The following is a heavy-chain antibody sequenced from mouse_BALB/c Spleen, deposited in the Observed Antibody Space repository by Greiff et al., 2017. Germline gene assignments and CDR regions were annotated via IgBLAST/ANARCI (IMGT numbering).Heavy chain of an antibody. CDR1: GFTFTDYY. J-gene: IGHJ2*01. V-gene: IGHV7-3*02. CDR2: IRNKANGYTT. Sequence: VQLVESGGGLVQPGGSLRLSCATSGFTFTDYYMSWVRQPPGKALEWLGFIRNKANGYTTEYSASVKGRFTISRDNSQSILYLQMNTLRAEDSATYYCARDRSYFDYWSQGTTLTVSS. CDR3: ARDRSYFDY.